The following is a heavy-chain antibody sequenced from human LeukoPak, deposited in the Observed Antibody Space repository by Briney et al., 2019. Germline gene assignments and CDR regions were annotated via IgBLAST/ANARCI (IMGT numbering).Heavy chain of an antibody. Sequence: GASVKDSCKASGYAFTSYAMNWVRQAPGQGLEWMGCINTNTGNPTYAQGFTGRFVFSLDTSVSTAYLQISSLKAEDTAVYYCARDIVVVVAATARRWFDPWGQGTLVTVSS. CDR3: ARDIVVVVAATARRWFDP. CDR1: GYAFTSYA. CDR2: INTNTGNP. J-gene: IGHJ5*02. V-gene: IGHV7-4-1*02. D-gene: IGHD2-15*01.